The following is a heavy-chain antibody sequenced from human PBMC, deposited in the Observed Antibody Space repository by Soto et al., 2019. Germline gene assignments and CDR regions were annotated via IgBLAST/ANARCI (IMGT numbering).Heavy chain of an antibody. CDR2: IIPIFGTA. CDR1: GGTFSSYA. CDR3: AREFGGLDV. J-gene: IGHJ6*02. Sequence: QVQLVQSGAEVKKPGSSVKVSCKASGGTFSSYAISWVRQAPGQGLEWMGGIIPIFGTANYAQKFQGRVTTSADECTSTAQTELRSRRSEDGAGYYGAREFGGLDVWGRGTAVTVSS. D-gene: IGHD3-10*01. V-gene: IGHV1-69*12.